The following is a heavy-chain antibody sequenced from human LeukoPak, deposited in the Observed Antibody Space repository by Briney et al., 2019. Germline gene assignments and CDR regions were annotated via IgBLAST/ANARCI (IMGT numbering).Heavy chain of an antibody. J-gene: IGHJ5*02. V-gene: IGHV3-53*01. D-gene: IGHD2-2*01. CDR2: IYSGGST. CDR1: GFTVSSNY. CDR3: ARDRGSSTSYDSLGGWFDP. Sequence: GDSLRLSCAASGFTVSSNYMSWVRQAPGKGLEWVSVIYSGGSTYYADSVKGRFTISRDNSKNTLYLQMNSLRAEDTAVYYCARDRGSSTSYDSLGGWFDPWGQGTLVTVSS.